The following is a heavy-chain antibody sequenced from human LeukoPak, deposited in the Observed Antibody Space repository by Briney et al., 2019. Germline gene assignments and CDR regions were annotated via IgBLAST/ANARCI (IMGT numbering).Heavy chain of an antibody. CDR3: ARPRYYGSGSYSRVHAFDI. V-gene: IGHV4-59*08. D-gene: IGHD3-10*01. CDR1: GGSISSYY. CDR2: IYYSGSI. J-gene: IGHJ3*02. Sequence: SETLSLTCTVSGGSISSYYWSWIRQPPGKGLEWIGYIYYSGSINYNPSLKSRVTISVDTSKNQFSLKLSSVTAADTAVYYCARPRYYGSGSYSRVHAFDIWGQGTMVTVSS.